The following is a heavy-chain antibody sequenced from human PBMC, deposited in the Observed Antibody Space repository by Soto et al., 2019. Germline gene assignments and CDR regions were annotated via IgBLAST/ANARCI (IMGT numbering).Heavy chain of an antibody. CDR3: AGDLQYYDILTGYSYNWFDP. Sequence: SETLSLTCTVSGGSISSYYWSWIRQPPGKGLEWIGYIYYSGSTNYDPSLKSRVTISVDTSKNQFSLKLSSVTAADTAVYYCAGDLQYYDILTGYSYNWFDPWGQGTLVTVSS. CDR1: GGSISSYY. J-gene: IGHJ5*02. D-gene: IGHD3-9*01. CDR2: IYYSGST. V-gene: IGHV4-59*01.